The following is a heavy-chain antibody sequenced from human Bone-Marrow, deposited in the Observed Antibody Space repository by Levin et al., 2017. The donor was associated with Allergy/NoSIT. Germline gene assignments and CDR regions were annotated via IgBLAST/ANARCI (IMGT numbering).Heavy chain of an antibody. CDR2: ISNDGSAK. Sequence: GESLKISCVASGFTFSDYGMNWVRQAPGKGLEWVEIISNDGSAKYYADSVKGRFTISRDNPKTTLYLQMNSLSADDAALYYCVKQAASAMAGLDDYWGQGTLVTVSS. D-gene: IGHD6-19*01. CDR1: GFTFSDYG. CDR3: VKQAASAMAGLDDY. J-gene: IGHJ4*02. V-gene: IGHV3-30*18.